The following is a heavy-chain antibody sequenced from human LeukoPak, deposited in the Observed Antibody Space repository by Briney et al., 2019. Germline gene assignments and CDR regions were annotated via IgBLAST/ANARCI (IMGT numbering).Heavy chain of an antibody. Sequence: SETLSLTCTVSGGSISSYYWSWIRQPPGKGLEWIGYIYDSGSTNYNPSLKSRVTISVDTSKNQFSLKLSSVTAADTAVYYCARGGSGYDSFYYYGMGVWGQGTLVTVSS. J-gene: IGHJ6*02. CDR2: IYDSGST. CDR3: ARGGSGYDSFYYYGMGV. CDR1: GGSISSYY. D-gene: IGHD5-12*01. V-gene: IGHV4-59*01.